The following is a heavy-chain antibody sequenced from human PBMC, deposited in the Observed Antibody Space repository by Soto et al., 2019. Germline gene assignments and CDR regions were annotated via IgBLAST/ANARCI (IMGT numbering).Heavy chain of an antibody. CDR3: ARRIYGVSDY. V-gene: IGHV4-59*01. CDR1: GGSISGFY. D-gene: IGHD3-16*01. Sequence: SETLSLTCTVSGGSISGFYWTWLRQPPGKGLEWIGYVHYAGSPTYNPSLKSRLNISVDTSENQFSLKLASVTPADTAVYYCARRIYGVSDYWGQGTLATVSS. J-gene: IGHJ4*02. CDR2: VHYAGSP.